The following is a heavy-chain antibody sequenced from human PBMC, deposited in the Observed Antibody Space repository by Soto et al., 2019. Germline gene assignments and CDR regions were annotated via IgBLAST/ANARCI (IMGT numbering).Heavy chain of an antibody. CDR2: IFYSGST. CDR1: GVSIRSDDYY. CDR3: ARTPFVSYYDSSAYYADY. V-gene: IGHV4-30-4*01. D-gene: IGHD3-22*01. J-gene: IGHJ4*02. Sequence: TLSLTCPASGVSIRSDDYYWSWIRQPPGKALEWIGHIFYSGSTYYNPSLKSRVSMSVDTSKNQFSLKLSSVTAADTAVYYCARTPFVSYYDSSAYYADYWGQGTLVTVYS.